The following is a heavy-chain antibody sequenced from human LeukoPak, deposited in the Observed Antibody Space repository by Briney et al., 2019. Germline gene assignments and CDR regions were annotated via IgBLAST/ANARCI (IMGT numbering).Heavy chain of an antibody. CDR2: INHSGST. Sequence: SETLSLTCAVYGGSFSGYYWSWIRQPPGKGLDWIGEINHSGSTNYNPSLKSRVTISVDTSKNQFSLKLSSVTAADTAVYYCARGVRVRGAHPSSYYYYYYMDVWGKGTTVTVSS. CDR3: ARGVRVRGAHPSSYYYYYYMDV. J-gene: IGHJ6*03. CDR1: GGSFSGYY. V-gene: IGHV4-34*01. D-gene: IGHD3-10*01.